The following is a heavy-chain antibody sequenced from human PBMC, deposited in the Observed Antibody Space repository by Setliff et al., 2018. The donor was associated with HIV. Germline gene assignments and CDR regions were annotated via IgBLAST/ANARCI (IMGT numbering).Heavy chain of an antibody. CDR2: IYHSGST. CDR3: AAASSWDPLLDY. CDR1: SGSISSSNW. D-gene: IGHD6-13*01. Sequence: PSETLSLTCAVSSGSISSSNWWSWVRQPPGKELEWIGEIYHSGSTNYNPSLKSRVTISVDTSMDQFSLKLNSVTAADTAVYYCAAASSWDPLLDYWGQGTLVTVSS. V-gene: IGHV4-4*02. J-gene: IGHJ4*02.